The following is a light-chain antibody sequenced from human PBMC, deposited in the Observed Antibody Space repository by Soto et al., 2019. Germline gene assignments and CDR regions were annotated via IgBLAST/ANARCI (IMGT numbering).Light chain of an antibody. J-gene: IGKJ3*01. CDR1: QSVSSY. V-gene: IGKV3-11*01. CDR2: DAS. CDR3: QQRSNWPGFA. Sequence: IVLTQSPATLSLYPGERATLSCRASQSVSSYLAWYQQKPGQAPRLLIYDASNRATGIPARFSGGGSGTDFTLTISSLEPEDFAVYYCQQRSNWPGFAFGPGTKVDIK.